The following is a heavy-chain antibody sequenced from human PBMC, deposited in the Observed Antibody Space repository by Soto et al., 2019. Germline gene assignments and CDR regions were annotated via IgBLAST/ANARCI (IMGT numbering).Heavy chain of an antibody. CDR3: AKEGEQWLPRSYMDV. J-gene: IGHJ6*03. D-gene: IGHD6-19*01. Sequence: GGSLRLSCAASGFTFSSYAMSWVRQAPGKGLEWVSAISGSGGSTYYADSVKGRFTISRDNSKNTLYVQMKSLRAEDTAVYYCAKEGEQWLPRSYMDVWGKGTTVTVSS. CDR2: ISGSGGST. V-gene: IGHV3-23*01. CDR1: GFTFSSYA.